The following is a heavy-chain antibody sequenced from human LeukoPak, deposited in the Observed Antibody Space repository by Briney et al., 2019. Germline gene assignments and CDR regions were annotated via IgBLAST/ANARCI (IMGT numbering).Heavy chain of an antibody. CDR2: IYTDGGT. CDR1: GFTVSNNY. CDR3: AREQPPGVYFDY. V-gene: IGHV3-53*01. D-gene: IGHD3-10*01. Sequence: PGGSLRLSCAASGFTVSNNYLSWVRQAPGKGVEWVSIIYTDGGTYYADSVKGRFTISRDNSKNTLYLQMNGLRADDTAVYYCAREQPPGVYFDYWGQGTLVTVSS. J-gene: IGHJ4*02.